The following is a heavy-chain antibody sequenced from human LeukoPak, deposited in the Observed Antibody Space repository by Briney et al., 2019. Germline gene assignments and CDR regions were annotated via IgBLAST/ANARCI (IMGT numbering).Heavy chain of an antibody. Sequence: PSETLSLTCSVSGGSISSGSFYWAWVRQPPGRGLEWIGSVYYSGATYYSPSLKGRVTISEDTSKKQFSLRLSSVSAADTAVYYCARLPQNPLFDPWGQGTLVTVSS. J-gene: IGHJ5*02. CDR2: VYYSGAT. V-gene: IGHV4-39*01. CDR3: ARLPQNPLFDP. CDR1: GGSISSGSFY.